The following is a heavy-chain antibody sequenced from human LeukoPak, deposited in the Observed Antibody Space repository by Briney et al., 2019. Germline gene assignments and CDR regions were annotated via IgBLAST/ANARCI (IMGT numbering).Heavy chain of an antibody. CDR1: GYTFTSYG. CDR2: ISAYNGNT. CDR3: ARDNGQLVRPDRDWNSYYYGMDV. J-gene: IGHJ6*02. D-gene: IGHD6-13*01. V-gene: IGHV1-18*01. Sequence: GASVKVSCKASGYTFTSYGISWVRQAPGQGLEWMGWISAYNGNTNYAQKLQGRVTMTTDTSISTAYMELSRLRSDDTAVYYCARDNGQLVRPDRDWNSYYYGMDVWGQGTTVTVSS.